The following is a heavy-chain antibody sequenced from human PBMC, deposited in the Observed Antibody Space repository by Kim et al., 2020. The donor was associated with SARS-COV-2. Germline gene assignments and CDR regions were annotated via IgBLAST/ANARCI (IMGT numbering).Heavy chain of an antibody. V-gene: IGHV5-10-1*01. Sequence: GESLKISCKGSGYRFTSYWISWVRQMPGKGLEWMGRIDPSDSYTNYSPSFQGHVTISADKSITTAYLQWSSLKASDTAMYYCARHDYDILTGYSEFDYWGQGTLVTVSS. CDR1: GYRFTSYW. J-gene: IGHJ4*02. CDR2: IDPSDSYT. CDR3: ARHDYDILTGYSEFDY. D-gene: IGHD3-9*01.